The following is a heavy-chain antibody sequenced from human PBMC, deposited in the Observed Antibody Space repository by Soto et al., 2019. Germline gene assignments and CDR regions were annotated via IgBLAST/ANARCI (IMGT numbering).Heavy chain of an antibody. D-gene: IGHD2-2*02. V-gene: IGHV6-1*01. CDR1: GDSASSNTSA. Sequence: TLSRTGDLSGDSASSNTSARNRTWPSPSRGLEWLGRTYYRSKWYSDYALSVRSRITINPDTSKNQFSLHLNSVTPDDTAIYYCARYTNAWYLDYWGQGTRVTVSS. CDR3: ARYTNAWYLDY. J-gene: IGHJ4*02. CDR2: TYYRSKWYS.